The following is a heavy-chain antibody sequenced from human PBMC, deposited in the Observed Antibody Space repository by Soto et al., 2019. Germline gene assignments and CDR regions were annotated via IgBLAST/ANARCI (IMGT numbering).Heavy chain of an antibody. J-gene: IGHJ3*02. CDR2: IYYSGST. Sequence: KPSETLSLTCTVSGGSISSYYWSWIRQPPGKGLEWIGYIYYSGSTNYNPSLKSRVTMSVDTSKNQFSLKLNSLTAADTAVYYCARDGYASGWSSYAFDIWGQGTMVTVSS. CDR3: ARDGYASGWSSYAFDI. CDR1: GGSISSYY. D-gene: IGHD6-19*01. V-gene: IGHV4-59*12.